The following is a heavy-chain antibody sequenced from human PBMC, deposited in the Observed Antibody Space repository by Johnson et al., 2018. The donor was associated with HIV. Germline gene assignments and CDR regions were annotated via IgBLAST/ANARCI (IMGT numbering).Heavy chain of an antibody. Sequence: VQLVESGGGLVQPGGSLRLSCAASGFTFSSYDMHWVRQATGKGLEWVSAIGTAGDTYYPGSVKGRFTISRDNSQNTLYLQMNSLRPEDTAVYYCARDRAIVVAYDAFDIWGQGTMVTVSS. D-gene: IGHD3-22*01. V-gene: IGHV3-13*01. J-gene: IGHJ3*02. CDR1: GFTFSSYD. CDR3: ARDRAIVVAYDAFDI. CDR2: IGTAGDT.